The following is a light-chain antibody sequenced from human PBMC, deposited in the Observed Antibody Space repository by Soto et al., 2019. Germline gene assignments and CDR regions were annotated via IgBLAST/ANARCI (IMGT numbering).Light chain of an antibody. J-gene: IGKJ1*01. Sequence: DIHMTQSPSTLSASVGDRVTITCRASQTIFNWLAWYQQKPGRAPKLLIYGASSLQSGVPSTFSGSGSGTEFTLTISSLQPGDFATYYCQQYNSYPWTFGQGTKVDIK. V-gene: IGKV1-5*01. CDR2: GAS. CDR3: QQYNSYPWT. CDR1: QTIFNW.